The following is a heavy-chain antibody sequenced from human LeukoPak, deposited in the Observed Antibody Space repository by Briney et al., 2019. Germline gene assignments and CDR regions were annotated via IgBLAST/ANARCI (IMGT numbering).Heavy chain of an antibody. CDR2: IYYSGTT. V-gene: IGHV4-39*01. D-gene: IGHD6-19*01. CDR1: DGSISSSNYY. CDR3: ARHSSLGSGWYT. Sequence: SETLSLTCTVSDGSISSSNYYWGWVRQPPGKGLEWIGSIYYSGTTYYNPSLKSRVTISVDTSKNQFSLKLSSVTAADTAVYYCARHSSLGSGWYTWGQGTLVTVSS. J-gene: IGHJ4*02.